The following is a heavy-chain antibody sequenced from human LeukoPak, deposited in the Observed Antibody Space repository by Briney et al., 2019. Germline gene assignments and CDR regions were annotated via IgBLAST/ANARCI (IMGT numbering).Heavy chain of an antibody. CDR2: IYYSGST. CDR1: GGSISSGDYY. CDR3: AGSRIAAAGDYFDY. J-gene: IGHJ4*02. D-gene: IGHD6-13*01. Sequence: SETLSLTCTVSGGSISSGDYYWSWIRQPPGKGLEWIGYIYYSGSTYYNPSLKSRVTISVDTSKNQFSLKLSSVTAADTAVYYCAGSRIAAAGDYFDYWGQGTLVTVSS. V-gene: IGHV4-30-4*01.